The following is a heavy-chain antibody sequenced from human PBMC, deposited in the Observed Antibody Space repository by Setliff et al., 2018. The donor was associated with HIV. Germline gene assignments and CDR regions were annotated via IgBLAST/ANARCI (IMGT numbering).Heavy chain of an antibody. J-gene: IGHJ6*02. CDR3: VKGPVLTGHQLNYFNYGMDV. D-gene: IGHD3-9*01. CDR1: GFTFDDYT. CDR2: ISWDGYNT. Sequence: GGSLRLSCAASGFTFDDYTMHWVRQAPGKAPEWVSLISWDGYNTYYADSVQGRFTVSRDNTKRSLYLEMNHLTAEDTALYFCVKGPVLTGHQLNYFNYGMDVWGQGTMVTVSS. V-gene: IGHV3-43*01.